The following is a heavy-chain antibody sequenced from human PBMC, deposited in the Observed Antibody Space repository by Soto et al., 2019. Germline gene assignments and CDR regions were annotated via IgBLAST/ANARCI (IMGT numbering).Heavy chain of an antibody. CDR3: ARGPGGPDGPGDY. D-gene: IGHD2-15*01. V-gene: IGHV1-3*01. Sequence: QVQLVQSGAEVKKPGPSVKVSCKASGYTFFTYAMHWVRQAPGQRLEWMGWINAGNGNTKYSQKFQGRVTITRDTSASTAYMQLSSLRSEDTAVYYCARGPGGPDGPGDYWGQGTLVTVSS. CDR2: INAGNGNT. J-gene: IGHJ4*02. CDR1: GYTFFTYA.